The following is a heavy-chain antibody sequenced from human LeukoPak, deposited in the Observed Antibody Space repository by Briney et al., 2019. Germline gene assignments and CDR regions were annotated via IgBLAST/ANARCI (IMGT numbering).Heavy chain of an antibody. CDR1: AFIFSDYG. D-gene: IGHD2-15*01. V-gene: IGHV3-48*04. CDR2: ICAGSSSI. CDR3: ARVGGSWELIL. J-gene: IGHJ4*02. Sequence: GGSLRLSCVASAFIFSDYGMDWVRQAPGKGLEWISYICAGSSSIDYADSVKGRFTISRDNAKSSLYLQMNSLRGEDMAVYSCARVGGSWELILWGQGTLVTVS.